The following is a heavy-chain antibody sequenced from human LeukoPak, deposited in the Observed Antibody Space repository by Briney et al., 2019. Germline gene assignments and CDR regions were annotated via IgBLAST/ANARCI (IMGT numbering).Heavy chain of an antibody. Sequence: GESLKISCKGSGYSFTNYWIGWVRQMPGKGLEWMGIIYPADSDTRYSPSFQAQVTISADKSLRAAYLQWSSLKASDTAMYYCSRWDDSSGYYYYWGQGTLVTVSS. J-gene: IGHJ4*02. CDR2: IYPADSDT. CDR3: SRWDDSSGYYYY. D-gene: IGHD3-22*01. CDR1: GYSFTNYW. V-gene: IGHV5-51*01.